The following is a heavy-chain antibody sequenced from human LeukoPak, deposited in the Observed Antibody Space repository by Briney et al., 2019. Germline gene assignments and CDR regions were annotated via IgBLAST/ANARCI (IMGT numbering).Heavy chain of an antibody. D-gene: IGHD6-19*01. V-gene: IGHV4-39*07. CDR3: ARDRGHSSGWFDP. CDR2: IYYSGST. CDR1: GGSISSSSYY. Sequence: SETLSLTCTVSGGSISSSSYYWGWIRQPPGKGLEWIGSIYYSGSTYYNPSLKSRVTISVDTSKNQFSLKLSSVTAADTAVYYCARDRGHSSGWFDPWGQGTLVTVSS. J-gene: IGHJ5*02.